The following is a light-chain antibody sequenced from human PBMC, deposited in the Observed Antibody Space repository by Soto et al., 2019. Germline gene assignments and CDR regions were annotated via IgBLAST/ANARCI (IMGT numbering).Light chain of an antibody. Sequence: EIVMTQSPATLSVSPEERATLSXRASQSASRPVAWYQQKPGQAPRLXXYDASTRATGIPDRFSGSGSETELTLTISSLQSEDYAIYYCQPYNHWPTWTFGPGTKVEIK. V-gene: IGKV3-15*01. J-gene: IGKJ1*01. CDR3: QPYNHWPTWT. CDR2: DAS. CDR1: QSASRP.